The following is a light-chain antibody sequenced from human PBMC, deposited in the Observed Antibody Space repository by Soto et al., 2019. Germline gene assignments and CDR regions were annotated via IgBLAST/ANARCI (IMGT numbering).Light chain of an antibody. CDR3: QQYGSSPST. V-gene: IGKV3-20*01. J-gene: IGKJ1*01. CDR2: GSS. CDR1: QSVSSSY. Sequence: EIVLTQSPGTLSLSPGERATLSCRASQSVSSSYLAWYQQKPGQAPRLIIYGSSSRTTGIPDRFSGSGSGTDFPLTISRLEPDYFAVYYCQQYGSSPSTFGQGTKVEIK.